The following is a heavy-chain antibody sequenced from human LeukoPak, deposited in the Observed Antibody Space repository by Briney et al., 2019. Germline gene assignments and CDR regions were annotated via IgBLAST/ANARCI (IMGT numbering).Heavy chain of an antibody. CDR1: GGSISSGSYY. CDR3: AKGRIVGAPFDY. Sequence: SSETLSLTCTVSGGSISSGSYYWSWIRQPAGKGLEWIGRIYTSGSTNYNPSLKSRVTISVDTSKNQFSLKLSSVTAADTAVYYCAKGRIVGAPFDYWGQGTLVTVSS. J-gene: IGHJ4*02. D-gene: IGHD1-26*01. CDR2: IYTSGST. V-gene: IGHV4-61*02.